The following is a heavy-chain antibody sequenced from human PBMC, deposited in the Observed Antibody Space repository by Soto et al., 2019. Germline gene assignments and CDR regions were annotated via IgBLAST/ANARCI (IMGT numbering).Heavy chain of an antibody. J-gene: IGHJ6*02. Sequence: QVQLVESGGGLVKPGGSLRLYCAASGFTFSDYYMSWFRQAPGKGLEWVSYISSSSSYTNYADSVKGRFTISRDNAKNSLYLQMHSLRAEDTAVYYCARDLSSSWCYYGMDVWGQGTTVTVSS. V-gene: IGHV3-11*05. CDR3: ARDLSSSWCYYGMDV. CDR2: ISSSSSYT. D-gene: IGHD6-13*01. CDR1: GFTFSDYY.